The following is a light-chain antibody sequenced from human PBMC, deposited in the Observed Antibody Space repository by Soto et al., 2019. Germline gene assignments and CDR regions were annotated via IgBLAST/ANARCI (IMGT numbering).Light chain of an antibody. CDR3: QQYNSYSA. CDR2: DAY. CDR1: QSISSW. J-gene: IGKJ1*01. V-gene: IGKV1-5*01. Sequence: DIQMTQSPSTLSASVGDRVTITCRASQSISSWLAWYQQKPGKAHKLLIYDAYSLESGVPSRFSGSGSVTEFTLSISSMQPDDFATYYFQQYNSYSAFGQGTKVEI.